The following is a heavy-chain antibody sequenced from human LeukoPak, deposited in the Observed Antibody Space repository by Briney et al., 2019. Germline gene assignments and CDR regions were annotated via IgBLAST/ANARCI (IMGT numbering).Heavy chain of an antibody. J-gene: IGHJ4*02. V-gene: IGHV3-30*18. CDR2: ISYDGSNK. D-gene: IGHD6-19*01. CDR3: AKDRVAVAGSDY. CDR1: GFTFSSYG. Sequence: GRSLRLSCAASGFTFSSYGMHWVRQAPGKGLEWVAVISYDGSNKYYADSVKGRLTISRGNSKNTLYLQMNSLRAEDTAVYYCAKDRVAVAGSDYWGQGTLVTVSS.